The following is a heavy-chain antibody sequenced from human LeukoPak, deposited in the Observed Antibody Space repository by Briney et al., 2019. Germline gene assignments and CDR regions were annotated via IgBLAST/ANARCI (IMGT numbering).Heavy chain of an antibody. V-gene: IGHV4-39*01. J-gene: IGHJ3*01. D-gene: IGHD3/OR15-3a*01. CDR3: ARRRHNFDFYNV. CDR1: GDSIISNIYW. CDR2: TFYTGRT. Sequence: SETLSLTCTVSGDSIISNIYWWNWVRLPPGKGLEWIGATFYTGRTFYNPSLKSRVTISVDTSKNQFSLDLNSATAADTADYYCARRRHNFDFYNVWGQGTRVLVSS.